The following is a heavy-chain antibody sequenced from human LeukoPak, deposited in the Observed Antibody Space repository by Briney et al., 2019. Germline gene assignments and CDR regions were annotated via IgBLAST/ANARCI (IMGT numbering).Heavy chain of an antibody. CDR3: AKGSASSWYLLSFWYFDL. D-gene: IGHD6-13*01. V-gene: IGHV3-23*01. CDR2: ISGSGGTT. J-gene: IGHJ2*01. CDR1: XXXYA. Sequence: XXXYAMSWVRQAPGKGLEWVSTISGSGGTTYYTDSVKGRFTISRDNSKNTLYLQMNSLRAEDTAVYYCAKGSASSWYLLSFWYFDLWGRGTLVTVSS.